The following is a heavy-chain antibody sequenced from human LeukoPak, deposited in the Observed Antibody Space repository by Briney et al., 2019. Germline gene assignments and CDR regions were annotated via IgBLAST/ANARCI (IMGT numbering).Heavy chain of an antibody. CDR1: GYTFTGYY. J-gene: IGHJ4*02. Sequence: ASVKVSCKASGYTFTGYYMHWVRQAPGQGLEWMGWVNPNSGGTNYAQKFQGRVTMTRDTSISTVYMELSRLRSDDTAVYYCARVGGDGYYYGLDYWGQGTLVTVSS. CDR2: VNPNSGGT. D-gene: IGHD5-24*01. CDR3: ARVGGDGYYYGLDY. V-gene: IGHV1-2*02.